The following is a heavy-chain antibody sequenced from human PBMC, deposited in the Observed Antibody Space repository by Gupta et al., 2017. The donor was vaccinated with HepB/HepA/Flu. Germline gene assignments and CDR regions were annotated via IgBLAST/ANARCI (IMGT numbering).Heavy chain of an antibody. CDR2: MYSGGNT. V-gene: IGHV3-66*01. Sequence: GFTVTSSHMNWVRQAPGKGPEWVSLMYSGGNTYYADSVKGRFTISRDDSKNALSLQMNSLRTEDTAVYYCARDPRSAPGTGVEPWGQGTLVTVSS. J-gene: IGHJ5*02. D-gene: IGHD6-13*01. CDR3: ARDPRSAPGTGVEP. CDR1: GFTVTSSH.